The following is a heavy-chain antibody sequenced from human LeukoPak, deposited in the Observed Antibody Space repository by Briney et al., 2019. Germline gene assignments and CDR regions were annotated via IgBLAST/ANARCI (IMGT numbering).Heavy chain of an antibody. CDR1: GFTFDDYA. V-gene: IGHV3-9*01. CDR2: ISWNSGSL. CDR3: AKDISAGATGAPDAFDI. Sequence: GGSLRLSCAASGFTFDDYAMHWVRQAPGKGLEWVSGISWNSGSLGYADSVKGRFTISRDNAENSLYLQMNSLRAEDTALYYCAKDISAGATGAPDAFDIWGQGTMVTVSS. D-gene: IGHD1-26*01. J-gene: IGHJ3*02.